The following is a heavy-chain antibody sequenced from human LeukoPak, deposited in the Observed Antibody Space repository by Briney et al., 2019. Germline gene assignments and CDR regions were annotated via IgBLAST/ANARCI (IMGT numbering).Heavy chain of an antibody. CDR3: AKDDEYSSGWYGDFDY. D-gene: IGHD6-19*01. V-gene: IGHV3-30*02. CDR2: IRYDGSNK. Sequence: PGGSLRLSCAASGFTFSSYSMNWVRQAPGKGLEWVAFIRYDGSNKYYADSVKGRFTISRDNSKNTLYLQMNSLGAEDTAVYYCAKDDEYSSGWYGDFDYWGQGTLVTVSS. J-gene: IGHJ4*02. CDR1: GFTFSSYS.